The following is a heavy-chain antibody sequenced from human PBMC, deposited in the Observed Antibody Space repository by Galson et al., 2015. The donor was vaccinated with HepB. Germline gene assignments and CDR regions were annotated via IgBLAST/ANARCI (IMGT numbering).Heavy chain of an antibody. CDR1: GGSFSGYY. Sequence: SETLSLTCAVYGGSFSGYYWSWIRQPPGKGLEWIGEINHSGSTNYNPSLESRVTISVDTSKNQFSLKLSSVTAADTAMYYCARVGSSGRIYYYYGMDVWGQGTTVTVSS. J-gene: IGHJ6*02. V-gene: IGHV4-34*01. CDR3: ARVGSSGRIYYYYGMDV. CDR2: INHSGST. D-gene: IGHD6-6*01.